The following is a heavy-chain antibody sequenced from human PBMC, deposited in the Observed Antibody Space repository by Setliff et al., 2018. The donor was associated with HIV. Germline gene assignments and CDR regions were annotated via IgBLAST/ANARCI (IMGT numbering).Heavy chain of an antibody. V-gene: IGHV4-34*01. Sequence: LSLTCAVYGGSFSGYYWSWIRQPPGKGLEWIGSIYHSGSTYNNPSLKSRVTISVDTSKNQFSLKLTSVTAADTAVYYCARTLRAAAMGYFDYWGQGTLVTVSS. CDR2: IYHSGST. D-gene: IGHD5-18*01. J-gene: IGHJ4*02. CDR3: ARTLRAAAMGYFDY. CDR1: GGSFSGYY.